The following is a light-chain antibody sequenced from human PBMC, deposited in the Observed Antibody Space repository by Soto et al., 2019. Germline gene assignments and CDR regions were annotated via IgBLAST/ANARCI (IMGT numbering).Light chain of an antibody. CDR1: ETVATN. CDR2: GAS. CDR3: QQYNSWPLT. Sequence: EVVMSQSPATLSVSPGERATLSCRASETVATNLAWYQQKPGQAPRLLIYGASTRATGMSARFSGIGSGTEFTLTISSLQSEDFAVYYCQQYNSWPLTFGGGTKVDIK. V-gene: IGKV3-15*01. J-gene: IGKJ4*01.